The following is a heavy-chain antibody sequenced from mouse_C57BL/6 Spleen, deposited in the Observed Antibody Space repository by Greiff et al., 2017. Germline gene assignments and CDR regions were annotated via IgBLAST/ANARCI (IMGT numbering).Heavy chain of an antibody. V-gene: IGHV5-17*01. CDR1: GFTFSDYG. D-gene: IGHD2-3*01. CDR3: ARFYDGYYVGAMDY. Sequence: VQLQQSGGGLVKPGGSLKLSCAASGFTFSDYGMHWVRQAPEKGLEWVAYISSGSSTIYYADTVKGRFTISRDNAKNTLFLQMTSLRSEDTAMYYCARFYDGYYVGAMDYWGQGTSVTVSS. CDR2: ISSGSSTI. J-gene: IGHJ4*01.